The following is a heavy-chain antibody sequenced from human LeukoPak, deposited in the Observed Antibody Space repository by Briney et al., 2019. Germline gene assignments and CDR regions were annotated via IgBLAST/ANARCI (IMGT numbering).Heavy chain of an antibody. CDR2: INGSGGST. CDR1: GFTFSSYA. D-gene: IGHD6-13*01. V-gene: IGHV3-23*01. Sequence: PGGSLRLSCAASGFTFSSYAMTWVRQAPGKGPEWVSAINGSGGSTHYADSVKGRFTISRDNSKNTVYLQMNSLRVEDTAVYYCAAASGYSYFEHWGQGTLVIVSS. CDR3: AAASGYSYFEH. J-gene: IGHJ1*01.